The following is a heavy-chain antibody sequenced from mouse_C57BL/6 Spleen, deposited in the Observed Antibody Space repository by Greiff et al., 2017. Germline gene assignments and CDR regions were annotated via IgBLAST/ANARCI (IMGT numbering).Heavy chain of an antibody. CDR1: GYTFTSYG. J-gene: IGHJ1*03. Sequence: QVQLQQSGAELARPGASVKLSCKASGYTFTSYGISWVKQRTGQGLEWIGEIYPRSGDTYYTEKFKGKATLTADKSSSTAYMELRSLTSEDSAVYFCAREGSLYFWGTGTTVTVSS. CDR2: IYPRSGDT. CDR3: AREGSLYF. D-gene: IGHD2-1*01. V-gene: IGHV1-81*01.